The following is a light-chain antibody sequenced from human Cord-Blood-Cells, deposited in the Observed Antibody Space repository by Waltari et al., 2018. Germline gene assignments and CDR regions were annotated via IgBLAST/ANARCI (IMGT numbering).Light chain of an antibody. J-gene: IGLJ3*02. CDR1: SGSVSTSYY. CDR2: STN. V-gene: IGLV8-61*01. Sequence: QTVVTQEPSFSVSPGGTVTLTCGLSSGSVSTSYYPSWYQQTPGQAPSTLIYSTNPRSSGVPDRFSGSILGNKAALTITGAQADDESDYYCVLYMGSGIWVFGGGTKLTVL. CDR3: VLYMGSGIWV.